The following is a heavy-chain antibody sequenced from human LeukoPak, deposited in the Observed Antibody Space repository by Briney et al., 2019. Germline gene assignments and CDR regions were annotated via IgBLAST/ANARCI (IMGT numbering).Heavy chain of an antibody. J-gene: IGHJ4*02. D-gene: IGHD3-10*01. Sequence: PGGSLRLSCAASGFTFSSCTMNWVRQTPGKGLEWVSSISSSSSYIYYADSVKGRFTISRDNAQNSLYLQMSGLRPEDTAVYYCTGNYYGSGSYADFDYWGQGTLVTVSS. CDR1: GFTFSSCT. CDR3: TGNYYGSGSYADFDY. V-gene: IGHV3-21*01. CDR2: ISSSSSYI.